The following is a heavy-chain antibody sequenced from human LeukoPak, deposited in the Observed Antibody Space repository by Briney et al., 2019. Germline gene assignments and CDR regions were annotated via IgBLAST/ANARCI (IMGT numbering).Heavy chain of an antibody. CDR2: IRYDGSNK. D-gene: IGHD1-14*01. CDR1: GFTFSSYG. Sequence: PGGSLRLSCAASGFTFSSYGMYWVRQAPGKGLEWVAFIRYDGSNKYYADSVKGRFTISRDNSKNTLYLQMNSLRAEDTAVYYCAKDLGTWDAFDIWGQGTMVTVSS. V-gene: IGHV3-30*02. J-gene: IGHJ3*02. CDR3: AKDLGTWDAFDI.